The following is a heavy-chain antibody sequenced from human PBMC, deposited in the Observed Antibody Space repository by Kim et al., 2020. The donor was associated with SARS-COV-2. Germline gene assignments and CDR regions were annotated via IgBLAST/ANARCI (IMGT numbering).Heavy chain of an antibody. Sequence: GGSLRLSCAASGFTFDDYAMHWVRQAPGKGLEWVSGISWNSGSIGYADSVKGRFTISRDNSKNSLYLQMNSLRAEDTALYYCAKEKDGDGNNWGAFDIWGQGTMVTVSS. CDR3: AKEKDGDGNNWGAFDI. CDR2: ISWNSGSI. J-gene: IGHJ3*02. CDR1: GFTFDDYA. V-gene: IGHV3-9*01. D-gene: IGHD3-16*01.